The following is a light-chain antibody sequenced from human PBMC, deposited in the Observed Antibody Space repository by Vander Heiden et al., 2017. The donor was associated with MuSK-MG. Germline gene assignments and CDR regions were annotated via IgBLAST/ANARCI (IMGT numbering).Light chain of an antibody. CDR3: GTWDSSLTTEI. CDR1: SSNIGNNY. CDR2: ENN. J-gene: IGLJ2*01. V-gene: IGLV1-51*02. Sequence: QSVLTQPPSVSAAPGQKVTISCSGSSSNIGNNYVSWYQQLPGTAPKLLIYENNKRPSGIPDRLSGSKSGTSATLGITGLQTGDEADYYCGTWDSSLTTEIYGGGTKLTGL.